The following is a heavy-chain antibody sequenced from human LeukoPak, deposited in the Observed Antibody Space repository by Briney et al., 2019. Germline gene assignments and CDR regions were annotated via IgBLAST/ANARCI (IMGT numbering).Heavy chain of an antibody. CDR2: ISSSTSYI. D-gene: IGHD3-10*01. Sequence: TGGSLRLSCAASGFTFSSYSLNWVRQAPGKGLEWVSSISSSTSYIYYADSVKGRFTISRDNAENSLYLQMNSLRAEDTAVYYCARDRSGSYTVDYWGQGTLVTVSS. CDR1: GFTFSSYS. J-gene: IGHJ4*02. V-gene: IGHV3-21*01. CDR3: ARDRSGSYTVDY.